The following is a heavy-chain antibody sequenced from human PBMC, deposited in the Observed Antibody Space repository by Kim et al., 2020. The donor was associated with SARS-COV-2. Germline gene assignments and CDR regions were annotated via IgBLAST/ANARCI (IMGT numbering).Heavy chain of an antibody. Sequence: SETLSLTCTVSGDSINNRFYYWGWIRQAPGKGLEWIGSDYYTGTSDHNPSLKRHVSMTAETSRNHFPLRLSSVTAADTANYYCVRHRRVGHGGYFDFWGQGTLVTVSS. V-gene: IGHV4-39*02. D-gene: IGHD4-17*01. J-gene: IGHJ4*03. CDR1: GDSINNRFYY. CDR3: VRHRRVGHGGYFDF. CDR2: DYYTGTS.